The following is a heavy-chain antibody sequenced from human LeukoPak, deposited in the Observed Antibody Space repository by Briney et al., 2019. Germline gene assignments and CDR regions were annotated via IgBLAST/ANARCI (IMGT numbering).Heavy chain of an antibody. J-gene: IGHJ6*03. CDR1: GFTFSSYA. V-gene: IGHV3-48*04. Sequence: GGSLRLSCAASGFTFSSYAMSWVRQAPGKGLEWVSYISSSGSTIYYADSVKGRFTISRDNAKNSLYLQMNSLRAEDTAVYYCARASYYYYGSGSYYMDVWGKGTTVTVSS. CDR2: ISSSGSTI. CDR3: ARASYYYYGSGSYYMDV. D-gene: IGHD3-10*01.